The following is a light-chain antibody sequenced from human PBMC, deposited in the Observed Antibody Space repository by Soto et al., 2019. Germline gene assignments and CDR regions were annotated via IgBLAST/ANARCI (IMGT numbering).Light chain of an antibody. CDR2: EVS. CDR1: SSDVGGYNY. Sequence: QSVLTQPASVSGYPGQSITISCTGRSSDVGGYNYVSWYQQHPGNTPKFMISEVSQRHSGDPTRFSGSKSGNTASLTVSVRKPEDEADYYCSSYPTSNTYVYRRGTNATV. CDR3: SSYPTSNTYV. V-gene: IGLV2-14*01. J-gene: IGLJ1*01.